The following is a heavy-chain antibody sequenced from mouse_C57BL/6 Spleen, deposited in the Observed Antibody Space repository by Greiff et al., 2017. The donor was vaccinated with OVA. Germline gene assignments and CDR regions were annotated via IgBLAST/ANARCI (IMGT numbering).Heavy chain of an antibody. J-gene: IGHJ3*01. Sequence: VQLQESGPELVKPGASVKISCKASGYAFSSSWMNWVKQRPGKGLEWIGRIYPGDGDTNYNGKFKGKATLTADKSSSTAYMQLSSLTSEDSAVYFCASSGITTVVDWFAYWGQGTLVTVSA. CDR1: GYAFSSSW. V-gene: IGHV1-82*01. CDR2: IYPGDGDT. D-gene: IGHD1-1*01. CDR3: ASSGITTVVDWFAY.